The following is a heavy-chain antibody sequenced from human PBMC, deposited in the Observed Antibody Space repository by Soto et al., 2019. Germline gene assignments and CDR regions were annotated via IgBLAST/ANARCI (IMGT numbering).Heavy chain of an antibody. D-gene: IGHD3-10*01. CDR1: GYTFTKYD. CDR3: AREYYYGSGPWY. J-gene: IGHJ4*02. CDR2: MNANSGNT. V-gene: IGHV1-8*01. Sequence: ASVKVSCKASGYTFTKYDINWVRQATGQGLEWMGWMNANSGNTGYAQKLQGRVTMTTDTSTGTAYMELRSLRSDDTAVYYCAREYYYGSGPWYRGQRTPVTVSS.